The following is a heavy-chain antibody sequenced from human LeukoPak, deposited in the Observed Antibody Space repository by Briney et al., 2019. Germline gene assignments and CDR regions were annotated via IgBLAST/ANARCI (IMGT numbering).Heavy chain of an antibody. Sequence: PSETLSLTCAVSGGSISSGGYSWSWIRQPPGKGLEWIGYIYNDGSTYYNPSLKSRVTISVDRSKNQFSLKLSSVTAADTAVYYCARGIRSRYFDYWGQGTLVTVSS. CDR1: GGSISSGGYS. J-gene: IGHJ4*02. V-gene: IGHV4-30-2*01. CDR2: IYNDGST. CDR3: ARGIRSRYFDY.